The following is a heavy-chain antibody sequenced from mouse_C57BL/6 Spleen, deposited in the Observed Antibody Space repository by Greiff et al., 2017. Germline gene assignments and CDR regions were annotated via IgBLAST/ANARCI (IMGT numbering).Heavy chain of an antibody. CDR2: LDPEAVDT. J-gene: IGHJ3*01. CDR3: TTYYKCAD. V-gene: IGHV14-1*01. D-gene: IGHD2-12*01. Sequence: VQLQQSGAELVRPGASVKLSCTASGFNIKDYYMYWVKQRHEQGLEWIGRLDPEAVDTEYAPKFQGKATMTADTSSNTAYLQLSSLTSEDTAVYYCTTYYKCADWGKGTLVTVSA. CDR1: GFNIKDYY.